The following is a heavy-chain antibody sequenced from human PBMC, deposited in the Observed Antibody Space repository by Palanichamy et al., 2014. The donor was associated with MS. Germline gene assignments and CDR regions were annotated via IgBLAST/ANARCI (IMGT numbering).Heavy chain of an antibody. CDR3: AKDLQWGRIWAAYHFDS. CDR2: IGGTGGST. V-gene: IGHV3-23*01. Sequence: EVQLLESGGGLVQPGGSLRLSCAGSGFTFGGYAMSWVRQAPGKGLEWVSIIGGTGGSTDYADSVKGRFTISRDNSKNTLYLQMKSLRVDDTAIYYCAKDLQWGRIWAAYHFDSWGQGILVTVSS. CDR1: GFTFGGYA. J-gene: IGHJ4*02. D-gene: IGHD6-19*01.